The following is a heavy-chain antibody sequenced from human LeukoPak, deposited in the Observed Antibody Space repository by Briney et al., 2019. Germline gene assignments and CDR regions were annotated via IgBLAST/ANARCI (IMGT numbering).Heavy chain of an antibody. CDR1: GGSISSYY. CDR3: AKGGRPGAFDI. V-gene: IGHV4-59*01. Sequence: SETLSLTCTVSGGSISSYYWTWLRQPPGKGLEYIAYISNSGSTNYNPSLESRVTISVDTSKSQLSLKVSSVTAADTAVYYCAKGGRPGAFDIWGQGTMVTVSS. D-gene: IGHD3/OR15-3a*01. J-gene: IGHJ3*02. CDR2: ISNSGST.